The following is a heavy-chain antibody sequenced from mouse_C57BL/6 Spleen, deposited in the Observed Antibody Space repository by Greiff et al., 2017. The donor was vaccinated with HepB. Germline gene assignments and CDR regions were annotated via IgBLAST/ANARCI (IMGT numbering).Heavy chain of an antibody. CDR2: ISSGSSTI. Sequence: EVNVVESGGGLVKPGGSLKLSCAASGFTFSDYGMHWVRQAPEKGLEWVAYISSGSSTIYYADTVKGRFTISRDNAKNTLFLQMTSLRSEDTAMYYCARDGSSPSYYFDYWGQGTTLTVSS. D-gene: IGHD1-1*01. CDR1: GFTFSDYG. J-gene: IGHJ2*01. CDR3: ARDGSSPSYYFDY. V-gene: IGHV5-17*01.